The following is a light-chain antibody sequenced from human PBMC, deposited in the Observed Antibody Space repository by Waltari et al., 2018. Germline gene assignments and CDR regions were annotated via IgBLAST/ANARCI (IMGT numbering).Light chain of an antibody. V-gene: IGLV2-23*01. CDR2: EGS. CDR1: SSDVGKYNL. J-gene: IGLJ2*01. CDR3: FSYAGRATGV. Sequence: QSALTQPASVSGSPGQSITIPRTGTSSDVGKYNLVSWYQQHPGQAPKLMIYEGSQRPSGVSDHFSGSKSGNTASLTISGLQAEDEADYYCFSYAGRATGVFGGGTKLTVL.